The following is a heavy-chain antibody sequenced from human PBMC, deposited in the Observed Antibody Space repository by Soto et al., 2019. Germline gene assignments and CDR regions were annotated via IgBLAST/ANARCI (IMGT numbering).Heavy chain of an antibody. CDR2: ISYDGSNE. V-gene: IGHV3-30*18. J-gene: IGHJ6*02. CDR3: AKDLLWGSGSYLIYYYGMDV. D-gene: IGHD3-10*01. CDR1: GFTFSSYG. Sequence: GGSLRLSCAASGFTFSSYGMHWVRQAPGKGLEWVAVISYDGSNEYYADSVKGRFTISRDNSKNTLYLQMNSLRAEDTAVYYCAKDLLWGSGSYLIYYYGMDVWGQGTTVTVSS.